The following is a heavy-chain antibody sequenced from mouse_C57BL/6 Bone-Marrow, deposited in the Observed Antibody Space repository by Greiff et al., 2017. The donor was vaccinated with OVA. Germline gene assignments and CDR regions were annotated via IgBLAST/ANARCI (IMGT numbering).Heavy chain of an antibody. CDR3: ARPSNEGYFDY. Sequence: EVQRVESGGDLVKPGGSLKLSCAASGFTFSSYGMSWVRQTPDKRLEWVATISSGGSYTYYPDSVKGRFTISRDNAKNTLYLQMSSLKSEDTAMYYCARPSNEGYFDYWGQGTTLTVSS. V-gene: IGHV5-6*01. CDR2: ISSGGSYT. CDR1: GFTFSSYG. J-gene: IGHJ2*01. D-gene: IGHD2-5*01.